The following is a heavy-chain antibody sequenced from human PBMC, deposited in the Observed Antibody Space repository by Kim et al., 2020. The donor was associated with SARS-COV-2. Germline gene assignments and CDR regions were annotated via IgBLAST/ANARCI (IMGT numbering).Heavy chain of an antibody. D-gene: IGHD3-10*01. Sequence: YSADSVKGRCTISRDNSKNTLYLQMTSLRVEDTAVYFCARDSDDSGSFFDYWGQGTLVTVSS. J-gene: IGHJ4*02. CDR3: ARDSDDSGSFFDY. V-gene: IGHV3-30*01.